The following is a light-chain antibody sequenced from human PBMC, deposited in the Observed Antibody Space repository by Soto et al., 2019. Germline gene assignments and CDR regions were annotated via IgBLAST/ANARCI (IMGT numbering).Light chain of an antibody. CDR1: QKISSRY. J-gene: IGKJ5*01. V-gene: IGKV3-20*01. CDR2: GAS. CDR3: QQYGGTPPIT. Sequence: TQSPGTLSLSTGERATLSCRASQKISSRYLAWYLQKPGQAPRFLSYGASSRATGIPDRFSGSGSGTDFTLTISRLEPEDFAVYYCQQYGGTPPITFGQGTRLE.